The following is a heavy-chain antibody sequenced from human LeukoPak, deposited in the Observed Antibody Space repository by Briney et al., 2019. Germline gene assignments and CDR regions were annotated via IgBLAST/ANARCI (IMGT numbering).Heavy chain of an antibody. D-gene: IGHD5-24*01. Sequence: GGSLRLSCAASGFTFSSSGIHWVRQAPGKGLEWVAAISFDGNNKYYTDSVKGRFTISRDNSKNTVFLQMNSLKPEDTAVYYCAKVHSYEWLHNFDYWGQGTLVTVSS. J-gene: IGHJ4*02. V-gene: IGHV3-30*18. CDR2: ISFDGNNK. CDR1: GFTFSSSG. CDR3: AKVHSYEWLHNFDY.